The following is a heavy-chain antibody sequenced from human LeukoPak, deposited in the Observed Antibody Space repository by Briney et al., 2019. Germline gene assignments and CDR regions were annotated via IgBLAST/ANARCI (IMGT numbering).Heavy chain of an antibody. CDR2: ISTYSGTT. Sequence: ASVKVSCKASGYTFSNSGISWVRQAPGQGLEWMGWISTYSGTTNYAHNLQGRLTMTTDTSTSTAYMELRNLKSDDTAVYYCARSGGYYFYMDVWGKGTTVTISS. J-gene: IGHJ6*03. D-gene: IGHD1-26*01. CDR3: ARSGGYYFYMDV. V-gene: IGHV1-18*01. CDR1: GYTFSNSG.